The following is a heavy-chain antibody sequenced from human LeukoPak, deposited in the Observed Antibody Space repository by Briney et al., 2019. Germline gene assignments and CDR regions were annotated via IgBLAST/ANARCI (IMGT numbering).Heavy chain of an antibody. CDR1: GFTFSSYA. Sequence: GSLRLSCAASGFTFSSYAMSWVRQAPGKGLEWVSAISGSGGSTYYADSVKGRFTISRDNSKNTLYLQMNSLRAEDTAVYYCAKQNYDYVWGSYRPIYFDYWGQGTLVTVSS. CDR2: ISGSGGST. V-gene: IGHV3-23*01. D-gene: IGHD3-16*02. CDR3: AKQNYDYVWGSYRPIYFDY. J-gene: IGHJ4*02.